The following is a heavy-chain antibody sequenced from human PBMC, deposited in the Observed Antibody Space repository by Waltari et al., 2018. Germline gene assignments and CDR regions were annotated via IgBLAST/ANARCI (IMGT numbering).Heavy chain of an antibody. J-gene: IGHJ4*02. CDR1: GYSISSGYY. CDR2: IYHSGST. V-gene: IGHV4-38-2*01. Sequence: QVQLQESGPGLVKPSETLSLTCAVSGYSISSGYYWGWIRQPPGKGLAWIGNIYHSGSTYYNPSLKSRVTISVDTSKNQFSLKLSSVTAADTAVYYCARHVYTTLDYWGQGTLVTVSS. D-gene: IGHD3-16*01. CDR3: ARHVYTTLDY.